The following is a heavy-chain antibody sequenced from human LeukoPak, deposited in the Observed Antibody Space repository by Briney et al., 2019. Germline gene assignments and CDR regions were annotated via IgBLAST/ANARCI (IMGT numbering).Heavy chain of an antibody. CDR1: GGSFSGYY. V-gene: IGHV4-34*01. J-gene: IGHJ3*01. CDR3: TRLGFDSSGIGAYAFDV. Sequence: PSETLSLTCAVYGGSFSGYYWTWIRQPPGKGLEWIGEINHTGSTKYKPSLKSRVSISVDTSRMQFFLKLSSATAADTAVYYCTRLGFDSSGIGAYAFDVWGQGTMVTVSS. CDR2: INHTGST. D-gene: IGHD6-19*01.